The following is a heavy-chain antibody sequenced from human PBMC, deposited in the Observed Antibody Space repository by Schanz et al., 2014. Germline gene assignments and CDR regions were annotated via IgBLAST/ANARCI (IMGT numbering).Heavy chain of an antibody. CDR3: TRSTLWSYDV. D-gene: IGHD2-21*01. J-gene: IGHJ3*01. Sequence: QLHQWGAGLLKPSETLSLTCAVSGGSFSAYYWSWIRQPPGKGLEWIGEIFHSGTTNYNPSLESGVTSSVDKSKNHFSLILSSMTAADTAVYYCTRSTLWSYDVWGRGTMVIVSS. CDR2: IFHSGTT. CDR1: GGSFSAYY. V-gene: IGHV4-34*12.